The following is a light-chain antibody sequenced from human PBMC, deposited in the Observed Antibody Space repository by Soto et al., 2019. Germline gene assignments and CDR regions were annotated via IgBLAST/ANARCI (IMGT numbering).Light chain of an antibody. J-gene: IGKJ1*01. CDR2: DAS. CDR1: HSIDTW. Sequence: DIQMTQSPSTLSASLGDRVTITCRASHSIDTWLAWYQQRPGKAPNLLIYDASSLASGVPSRFSGSGSGTEFTLTISSLQPDDFATYYCQHYNSYSEAFGQGTKVDI. V-gene: IGKV1-5*01. CDR3: QHYNSYSEA.